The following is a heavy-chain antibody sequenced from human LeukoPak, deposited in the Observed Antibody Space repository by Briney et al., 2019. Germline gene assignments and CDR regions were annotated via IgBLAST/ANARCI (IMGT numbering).Heavy chain of an antibody. CDR3: ARVFDWLLDYFDY. CDR1: GFTFSSYA. Sequence: GGSLRLSCAASGFTFSSYAMSWVRQAPGKGLEWVSAISGSGGSTYYADSVKGRFTISRDNSKNTLYLQMNSLRAEDTAVYYCARVFDWLLDYFDYWGQGTLVTVSS. D-gene: IGHD3-9*01. CDR2: ISGSGGST. J-gene: IGHJ4*02. V-gene: IGHV3-23*01.